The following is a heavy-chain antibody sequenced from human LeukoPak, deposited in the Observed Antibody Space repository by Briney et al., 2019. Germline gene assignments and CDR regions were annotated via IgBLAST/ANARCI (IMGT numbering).Heavy chain of an antibody. CDR2: ITTNGRST. J-gene: IGHJ4*02. CDR1: GFTFSNYA. CDR3: VKEVLGYFDF. Sequence: PGGSLRLXCAASGFTFSNYAMSWVRQAPGKGLEWVSAITTNGRSTYYADSVKGRFTISRDNSKDTLYLQMNNLRAEDTALYYCVKEVLGYFDFWGQGTQVTVSS. V-gene: IGHV3-23*01. D-gene: IGHD4/OR15-4a*01.